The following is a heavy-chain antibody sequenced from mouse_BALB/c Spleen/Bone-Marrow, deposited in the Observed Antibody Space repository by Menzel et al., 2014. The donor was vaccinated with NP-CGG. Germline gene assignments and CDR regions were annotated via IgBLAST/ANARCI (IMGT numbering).Heavy chain of an antibody. D-gene: IGHD2-3*01. CDR3: ARSDGFDY. V-gene: IGHV1S137*01. Sequence: VQLQQSGAELVRPGVSVKISCKGSGYTFTDYALHWVKQSHAKSLEWIGIIGTYYGDASYNQKFKGKATMTVDKSSSTAYMELARLTSEDSAIYYCARSDGFDYWGQGTTLTVSS. CDR1: GYTFTDYA. CDR2: IGTYYGDA. J-gene: IGHJ2*01.